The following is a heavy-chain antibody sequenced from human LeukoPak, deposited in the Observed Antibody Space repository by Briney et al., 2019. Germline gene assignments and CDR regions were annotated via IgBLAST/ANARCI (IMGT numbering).Heavy chain of an antibody. Sequence: ASVKVSCKASGYTFTSYGISWVRQAPGQGLEWMGWISAYNGNTNYAQKLQGRVTITRDRSASTAYMELSSLRSEDTAVYYCARGRWSTASASYYLDSWGQGTLATVS. CDR3: ARGRWSTASASYYLDS. CDR1: GYTFTSYG. V-gene: IGHV1-18*01. CDR2: ISAYNGNT. D-gene: IGHD5/OR15-5a*01. J-gene: IGHJ4*02.